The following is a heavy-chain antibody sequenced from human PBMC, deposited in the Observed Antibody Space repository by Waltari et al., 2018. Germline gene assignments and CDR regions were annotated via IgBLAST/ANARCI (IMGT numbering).Heavy chain of an antibody. Sequence: QVQLQQWGAGLLKPSETLSLTCAVYGGSFSGYYWSWIRQPPGKGLEWIGEINHSGSTNYNPSLKSRVTISVDTSKNQFSLKLSSVTAADTAVYYCAREDSSGYPHDASDYWGQGTLVTVSS. J-gene: IGHJ4*02. CDR2: INHSGST. CDR3: AREDSSGYPHDASDY. V-gene: IGHV4-34*01. CDR1: GGSFSGYY. D-gene: IGHD3-22*01.